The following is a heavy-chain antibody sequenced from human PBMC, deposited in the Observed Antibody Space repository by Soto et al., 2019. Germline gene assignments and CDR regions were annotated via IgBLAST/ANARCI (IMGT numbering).Heavy chain of an antibody. Sequence: QVQLVQSGAEVKKPGSSVKVSCKASGGTFSSYAISWVRQAPGQGLEWMGGIIPIFGTANYAQKFQGRVTITADESTSTAYMELSSLRSEDTAVYYCARGAYYYDSSGSGHGYFQHWGQSTLVTVSS. CDR3: ARGAYYYDSSGSGHGYFQH. CDR2: IIPIFGTA. D-gene: IGHD3-22*01. CDR1: GGTFSSYA. V-gene: IGHV1-69*12. J-gene: IGHJ1*01.